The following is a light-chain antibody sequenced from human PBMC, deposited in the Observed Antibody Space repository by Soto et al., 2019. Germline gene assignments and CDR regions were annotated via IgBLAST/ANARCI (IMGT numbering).Light chain of an antibody. V-gene: IGKV3-20*01. CDR2: GAS. Sequence: EIVLTQSPGTLSLSPGERVTLSCRASQSVSNNNLAWYQQKSGQAPRLLIYGASRRATGIPDRFSGSGSGTDFTLTISSLQSEDFAVYYCQQFNNWPRTFGQGTKVEIK. J-gene: IGKJ1*01. CDR3: QQFNNWPRT. CDR1: QSVSNNN.